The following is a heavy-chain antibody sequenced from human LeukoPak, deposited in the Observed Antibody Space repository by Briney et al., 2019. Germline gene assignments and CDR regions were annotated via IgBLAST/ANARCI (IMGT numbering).Heavy chain of an antibody. J-gene: IGHJ4*02. CDR2: INHSGST. CDR1: GGSFSGYY. Sequence: PSETLSLTCAVYGGSFSGYYWSWIRQPPGKGLEWIGEINHSGSTNYNPSLKSRVTISVDTSKNQFSLKLSSVTAADTAVYYCARGFIAAGAPGFDYWGQGTLVTVSS. CDR3: ARGFIAAGAPGFDY. D-gene: IGHD6-13*01. V-gene: IGHV4-34*01.